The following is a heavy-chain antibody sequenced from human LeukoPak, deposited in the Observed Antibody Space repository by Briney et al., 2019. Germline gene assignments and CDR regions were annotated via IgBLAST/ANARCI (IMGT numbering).Heavy chain of an antibody. CDR3: ARVDTIVGDRHLDY. J-gene: IGHJ4*02. Sequence: PGGSLRLSCAASGFTFSSYSMNWGRQAPGKGLEWVSYISSSSSTIYYAASVKGRFTISRDNAKNSLYLQMNSLRAEGTAVYYCARVDTIVGDRHLDYWGQGTLVTVSS. D-gene: IGHD1-26*01. CDR2: ISSSSSTI. V-gene: IGHV3-48*04. CDR1: GFTFSSYS.